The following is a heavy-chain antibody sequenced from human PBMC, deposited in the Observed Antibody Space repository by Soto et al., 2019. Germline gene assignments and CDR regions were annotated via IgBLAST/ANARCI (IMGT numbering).Heavy chain of an antibody. CDR2: ISGSGGST. D-gene: IGHD3-10*01. CDR3: AKDRGGSRNSGPFGY. CDR1: GFTFSNYA. V-gene: IGHV3-23*01. Sequence: EVQLLESGGGLVQPGGSLRLSFAASGFTFSNYAMSWVRQAPGKGLEWVSAISGSGGSTYYADSVKGRFTISRDNSKNTLYLQMNSLGADDTAVYYCAKDRGGSRNSGPFGYWGQGTLVNVSS. J-gene: IGHJ4*02.